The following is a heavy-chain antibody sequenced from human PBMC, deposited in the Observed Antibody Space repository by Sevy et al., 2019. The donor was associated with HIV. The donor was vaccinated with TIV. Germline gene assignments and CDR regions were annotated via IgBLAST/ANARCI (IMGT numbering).Heavy chain of an antibody. CDR2: ISYDGSNK. J-gene: IGHJ4*02. CDR3: ARAPRELTVVASDY. V-gene: IGHV3-30-3*01. CDR1: GFTFSSYA. D-gene: IGHD3-22*01. Sequence: GWSLRLSCAASGFTFSSYAMHWVRQAPGKGLEWVAVISYDGSNKYYADSVKGRFTISRDNSKNTLYLQMNSLRAEDTAVYYCARAPRELTVVASDYWGQGTLVTVSS.